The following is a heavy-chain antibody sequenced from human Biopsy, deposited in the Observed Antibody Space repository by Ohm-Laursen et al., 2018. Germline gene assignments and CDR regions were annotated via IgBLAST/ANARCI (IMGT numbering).Heavy chain of an antibody. D-gene: IGHD3-10*01. CDR2: IIPILRTT. CDR3: ARDTLMAQHLVPGENWFDP. V-gene: IGHV1-69*11. Sequence: GASVKVSCNAPTGTFNSYGIIWVRQAPGQGLEWMGRIIPILRTTAYAQTFLGRVTITADSPTSTVDMELTSLTSDDTAVYYCARDTLMAQHLVPGENWFDPWGQGTLVTVSS. J-gene: IGHJ5*02. CDR1: TGTFNSYG.